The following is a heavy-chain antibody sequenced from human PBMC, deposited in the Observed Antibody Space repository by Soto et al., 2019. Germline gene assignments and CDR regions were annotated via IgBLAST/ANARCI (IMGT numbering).Heavy chain of an antibody. CDR1: GYTFTGYY. J-gene: IGHJ4*02. Sequence: ASVKVSCKASGYTFTGYYIHWVRQAPGQGLEWVGEISPKSGGTRYAQKFQGRVTMTKDTSINTVYMELSNLSPDDTAVYYCGRGRSGELVVFYWGQGXLVTVHS. CDR2: ISPKSGGT. V-gene: IGHV1-2*02. D-gene: IGHD1-7*01. CDR3: GRGRSGELVVFY.